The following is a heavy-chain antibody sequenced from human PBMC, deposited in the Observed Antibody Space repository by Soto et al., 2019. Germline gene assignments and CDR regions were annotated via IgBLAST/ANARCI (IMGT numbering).Heavy chain of an antibody. V-gene: IGHV3-23*01. CDR2: IGGSGGDT. CDR1: GFTFSIYA. J-gene: IGHJ4*02. CDR3: VKDAPGSGWLSDY. Sequence: GGSLRLSCAASGFTFSIYAMTWVRQAPGKGLEWVSTIGGSGGDTSYADFVRGQFTISXDXXXXTXYXQXXXLGAXDTAVYYCVKDAPGSGWLSDYWGRGTLVTVSS. D-gene: IGHD3-22*01.